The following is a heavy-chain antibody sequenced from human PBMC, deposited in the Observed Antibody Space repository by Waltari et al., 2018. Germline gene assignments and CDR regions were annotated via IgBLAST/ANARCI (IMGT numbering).Heavy chain of an antibody. V-gene: IGHV4-34*01. D-gene: IGHD2-15*01. Sequence: QVHLQQWGAGLLKASETLSLTCAVDGASFRGYYWSWVRQPPGKGLEWIGETNHAGNTNFNPALKSRVVISEDTSKSQFYLKLTFVTAADTGVYYCARLEDCSGGNCYSANNHPVDVWGQGTSVTVSS. CDR3: ARLEDCSGGNCYSANNHPVDV. CDR1: GASFRGYY. CDR2: TNHAGNT. J-gene: IGHJ6*02.